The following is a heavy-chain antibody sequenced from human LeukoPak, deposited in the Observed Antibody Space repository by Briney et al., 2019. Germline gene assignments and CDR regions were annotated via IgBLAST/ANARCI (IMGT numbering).Heavy chain of an antibody. V-gene: IGHV4-34*01. Sequence: SETLSLTCAVYGGSFSGHYWTWIRQPPGKGLEWIGEINHSGSTNFKPSLKSRVTISVDTSQNQFSLKVCAVTAADTAVYYCARRPLVGEIDYWGQGTLVTVSS. CDR1: GGSFSGHY. CDR2: INHSGST. J-gene: IGHJ4*02. CDR3: ARRPLVGEIDY. D-gene: IGHD1-26*01.